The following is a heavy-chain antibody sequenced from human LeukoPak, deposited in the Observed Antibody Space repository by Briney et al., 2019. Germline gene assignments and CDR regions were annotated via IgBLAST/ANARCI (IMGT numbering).Heavy chain of an antibody. Sequence: GGSLRLSCAASGFTFSNAWMSWVRQAPGRGLEWVGRIKRKGDDGTIDYAAPVKGRLSISRDGSKNTLYLQMNSLKSEDTAVYYCTAGTGRSDFDYWGQGTLVTVSS. V-gene: IGHV3-15*01. CDR3: TAGTGRSDFDY. J-gene: IGHJ4*02. CDR1: GFTFSNAW. CDR2: IKRKGDDGTI. D-gene: IGHD3/OR15-3a*01.